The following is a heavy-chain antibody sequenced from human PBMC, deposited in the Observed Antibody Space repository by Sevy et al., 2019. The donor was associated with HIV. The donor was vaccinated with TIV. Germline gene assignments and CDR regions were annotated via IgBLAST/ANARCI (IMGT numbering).Heavy chain of an antibody. CDR2: INHSGST. CDR3: ASQNEMVEMATITRNWFDP. Sequence: SETLSLTCAVYGGSFSGYYWSWIRQPPGKGLEWIGEINHSGSTNYNPSLKSRVTISVDTSKNRFSLKLSSVTAADTAVYYCASQNEMVEMATITRNWFDPWGQGTLVTVSS. CDR1: GGSFSGYY. J-gene: IGHJ5*02. V-gene: IGHV4-34*01. D-gene: IGHD5-12*01.